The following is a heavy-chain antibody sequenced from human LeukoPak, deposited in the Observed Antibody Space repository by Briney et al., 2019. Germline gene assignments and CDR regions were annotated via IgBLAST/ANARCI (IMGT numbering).Heavy chain of an antibody. CDR1: GFTFSSYE. V-gene: IGHV3-48*03. CDR2: ISSSGSTI. Sequence: GGSLRFSCAASGFTFSSYEMNWVRQAPGKGLEWVSYISSSGSTIYYADSVKGRFTISRDNAKNSLYLQMNSLRAEDTAVYYCAREGPMVRGAFDIWGQGTMVTVSS. D-gene: IGHD3-10*01. J-gene: IGHJ3*02. CDR3: AREGPMVRGAFDI.